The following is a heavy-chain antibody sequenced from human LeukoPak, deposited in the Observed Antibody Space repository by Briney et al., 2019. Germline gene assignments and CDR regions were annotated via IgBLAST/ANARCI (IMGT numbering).Heavy chain of an antibody. CDR3: ARDATYGSGSYYTY. D-gene: IGHD3-10*01. V-gene: IGHV3-48*04. J-gene: IGHJ4*02. CDR2: ISSGGITI. Sequence: PGGSLRLSCAASGFTFSSYSMNWVRQAPGKGLEWVSYISSGGITIYYADSVKGRFTISRDNAKNSLYLQMNSLRAEDTAVYYCARDATYGSGSYYTYWGQGTLVTVSS. CDR1: GFTFSSYS.